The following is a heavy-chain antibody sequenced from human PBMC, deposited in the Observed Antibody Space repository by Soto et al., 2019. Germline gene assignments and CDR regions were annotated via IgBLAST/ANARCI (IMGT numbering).Heavy chain of an antibody. CDR1: GYTFTNND. J-gene: IGHJ6*02. CDR2: ISAYNGNT. Sequence: ASVKVSCKASGYTFTNNDVSWVRQATGQGLEWMGWISAYNGNTNYAQKLQGRVTMTTDTSTSTAYMELRSLRSDDTAVYYCARYSYGVYYYYGMDVWGQGTTVTVSS. V-gene: IGHV1-18*01. D-gene: IGHD5-18*01. CDR3: ARYSYGVYYYYGMDV.